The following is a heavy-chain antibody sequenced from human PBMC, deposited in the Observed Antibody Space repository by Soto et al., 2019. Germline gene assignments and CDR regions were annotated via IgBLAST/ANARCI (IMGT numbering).Heavy chain of an antibody. J-gene: IGHJ3*02. CDR3: ARPNSVGTTAGAFAI. V-gene: IGHV4-59*01. CDR1: GGPISDEC. D-gene: IGHD4-4*01. CDR2: IYYPGPT. Sequence: PGETLSLTCTVSGGPISDECWTWSREPPGKGLEWIGYIYYPGPTTYNPSLKGRVTFSVDTSKNQFSLRLSSVTAADTALYYCARPNSVGTTAGAFAIWGLGTMVTVS.